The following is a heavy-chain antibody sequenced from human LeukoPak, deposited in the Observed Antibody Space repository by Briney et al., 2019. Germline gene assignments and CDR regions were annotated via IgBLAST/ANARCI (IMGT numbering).Heavy chain of an antibody. D-gene: IGHD6-19*01. J-gene: IGHJ4*02. CDR1: GCTFTSYA. CDR3: ARDLPYSSGWLGY. CDR2: INAGNGNT. V-gene: IGHV1-3*01. Sequence: GASVKVSCKASGCTFTSYAMHWVRQAPGQRLEWMGWINAGNGNTKYSQKFQGRVTITRDTSASTAYMELSSLRSGDTAVYYCARDLPYSSGWLGYWGQGTLVTVSS.